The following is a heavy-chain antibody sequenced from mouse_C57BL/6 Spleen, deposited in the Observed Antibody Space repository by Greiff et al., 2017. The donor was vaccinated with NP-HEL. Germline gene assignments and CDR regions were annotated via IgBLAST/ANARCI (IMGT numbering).Heavy chain of an antibody. CDR2: IYPGSGST. CDR3: SRRAYYYAMDY. D-gene: IGHD3-1*01. Sequence: VQLQQPGAELVKPGASVKMSCKASGYTFTSYWITWVKQRPGQGLEWIGDIYPGSGSTNYNEKLKRKAKLTVDTSSSTAYMQLSGLTSEDSAVYYCSRRAYYYAMDYWGQGTSVTVSS. J-gene: IGHJ4*01. CDR1: GYTFTSYW. V-gene: IGHV1-55*01.